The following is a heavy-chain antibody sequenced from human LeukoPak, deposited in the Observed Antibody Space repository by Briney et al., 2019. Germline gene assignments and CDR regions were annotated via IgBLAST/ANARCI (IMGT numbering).Heavy chain of an antibody. J-gene: IGHJ4*02. CDR2: IYYSGST. D-gene: IGHD1-1*01. CDR3: ARWDLGTTGFDY. CDR1: GGSISSSSYY. Sequence: SETLSLTCTVSGGSISSSSYYWGWIRQPPGKGLEWIGSIYYSGSTNYNPSLKSRVTISVDTSKNQFSLKLSSVTAADTAVYYCARWDLGTTGFDYWGQGTLVTVSS. V-gene: IGHV4-39*07.